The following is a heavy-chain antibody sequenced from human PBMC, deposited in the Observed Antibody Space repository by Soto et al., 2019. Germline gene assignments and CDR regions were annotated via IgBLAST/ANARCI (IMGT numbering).Heavy chain of an antibody. CDR1: GGTFSSYT. J-gene: IGHJ6*02. D-gene: IGHD3-10*01. CDR3: ARFRGSYGMDV. CDR2: IIPTLGIA. Sequence: QVQLVQSGAEVKKPGSSVKVSCKASGGTFSSYTISWVRQAPGQGLEWMGRIIPTLGIAKYAQKFQGRVTITADKPTSTAYMELSSLRSEDTAVYYCARFRGSYGMDVWGQGTTVTVSS. V-gene: IGHV1-69*02.